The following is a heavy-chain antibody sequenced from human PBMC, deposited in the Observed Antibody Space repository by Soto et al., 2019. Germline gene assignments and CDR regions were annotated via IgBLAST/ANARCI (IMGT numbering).Heavy chain of an antibody. CDR3: ARGRYGDY. CDR2: ISAHNGNT. J-gene: IGHJ4*02. V-gene: IGHV1-18*01. D-gene: IGHD1-1*01. Sequence: QVHLVQSGAEVKKPGASVKVSCKGSGYGFTTYGITWVRQAPGQGLEWMAWISAHNGNTNYAQKLQGRVTVTRDTSTSTAYMKLSSLRSDDTAVYYCARGRYGDYWGQGALVTVSS. CDR1: GYGFTTYG.